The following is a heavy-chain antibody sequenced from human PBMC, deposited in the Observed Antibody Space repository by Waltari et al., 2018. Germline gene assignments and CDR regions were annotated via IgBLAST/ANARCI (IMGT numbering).Heavy chain of an antibody. CDR2: INHSGST. D-gene: IGHD3-10*01. Sequence: QVQLQQWGAGLLKPSETLSLTCAVYGGSFSGYYWSWIRKPPGKGLGWIGEINHSGSTNYNPSRKSRVTISVDTSKNQFSLKLSSVTAADTAVYYCARGGQRYYGSGSYSPFVYWGQGTLVTVSS. J-gene: IGHJ4*02. CDR1: GGSFSGYY. CDR3: ARGGQRYYGSGSYSPFVY. V-gene: IGHV4-34*01.